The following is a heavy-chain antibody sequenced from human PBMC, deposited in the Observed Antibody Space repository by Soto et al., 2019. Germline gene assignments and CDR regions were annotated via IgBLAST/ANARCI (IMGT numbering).Heavy chain of an antibody. CDR1: GFAYSNYA. D-gene: IGHD3-10*01. V-gene: IGHV3-23*01. Sequence: PGGSLRLSCAASGFAYSNYAMNWVRQAPGKRLEWVSGISAGGQITDYADSVRGRVSISRDNSKNTVFLHMNSLRAEDTAVYYCAKGAYGSGSYYRIWFDPWGQGTLVTVSS. J-gene: IGHJ5*02. CDR2: ISAGGQIT. CDR3: AKGAYGSGSYYRIWFDP.